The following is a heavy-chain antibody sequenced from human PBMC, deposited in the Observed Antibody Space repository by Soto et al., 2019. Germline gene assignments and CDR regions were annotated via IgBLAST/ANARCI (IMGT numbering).Heavy chain of an antibody. CDR3: VRGGRGYTRDDVFDI. Sequence: EVQLVESGGGLAKPGGSLRLSCVDSGFTFSSYSMNWVRQAPGKGLEWVSSISAYSSPIFYADSVKGRFTISRDNAQNSLYLQMNSLRAGDTAIYYCVRGGRGYTRDDVFDIWGQGTVVTVSS. J-gene: IGHJ3*02. D-gene: IGHD2-2*02. CDR1: GFTFSSYS. V-gene: IGHV3-21*06. CDR2: ISAYSSPI.